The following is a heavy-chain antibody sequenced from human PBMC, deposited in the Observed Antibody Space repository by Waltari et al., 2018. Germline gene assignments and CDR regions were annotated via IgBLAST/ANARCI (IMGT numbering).Heavy chain of an antibody. Sequence: QVRLEQWGADLLKPSETLSPTCAIYSGSFNAYFWTWIRQSPGGGLKWIGDISFMGTTNYNPSLEIRVSMSVDVSKTRFSRKLTSVTDADTAVYYCARTYLYYGSGRSELDYWGRGTLVTVSS. CDR1: SGSFNAYF. CDR2: ISFMGTT. CDR3: ARTYLYYGSGRSELDY. V-gene: IGHV4-34*01. J-gene: IGHJ4*02. D-gene: IGHD3-10*01.